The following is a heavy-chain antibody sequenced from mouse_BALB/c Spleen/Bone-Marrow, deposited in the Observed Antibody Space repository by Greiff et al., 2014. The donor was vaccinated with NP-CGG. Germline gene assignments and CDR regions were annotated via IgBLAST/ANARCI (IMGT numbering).Heavy chain of an antibody. CDR1: GFPLTSYG. V-gene: IGHV2-9*02. D-gene: IGHD2-1*01. Sequence: VQGVESGPGLVAPSQSLSITCTVSGFPLTSYGVHWVRQPPGKGLEWLGVIWAGGSTNYNSALMSRLSISKDNSKSQVFLKMNSLQTDDTAMYYCARYGNYAMDYWGQGTSVTVSS. J-gene: IGHJ4*01. CDR3: ARYGNYAMDY. CDR2: IWAGGST.